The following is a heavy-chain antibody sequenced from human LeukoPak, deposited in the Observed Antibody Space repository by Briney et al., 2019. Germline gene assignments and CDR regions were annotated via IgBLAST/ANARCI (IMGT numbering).Heavy chain of an antibody. CDR3: AKEMVVAAALDY. CDR1: GFTFSDYG. Sequence: GGSLRLSCAASGFTFSDYGMNWVRQAPGKGLEWVSLISWDGGTRYYADSVQGRFTISRDNSKNSLYLQMNSLRTEDTALYYCAKEMVVAAALDYWGQGTLVTVSS. J-gene: IGHJ4*02. CDR2: ISWDGGTR. V-gene: IGHV3-43*01. D-gene: IGHD2-15*01.